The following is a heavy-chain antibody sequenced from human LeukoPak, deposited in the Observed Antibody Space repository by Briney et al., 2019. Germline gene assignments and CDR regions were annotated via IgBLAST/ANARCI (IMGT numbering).Heavy chain of an antibody. CDR1: GGSISSYY. V-gene: IGHV4-4*07. CDR3: ARGYSSGWYSYYFDY. Sequence: SETLSLTCTVSGGSISSYYWSWIRQPAGKGLEWIGRIYTSGSTNYNPSLKSRVTMSVDTSKNQFSLKLSSVTAADTAVYYCARGYSSGWYSYYFDYWGQGTLVTVSS. J-gene: IGHJ4*02. D-gene: IGHD6-19*01. CDR2: IYTSGST.